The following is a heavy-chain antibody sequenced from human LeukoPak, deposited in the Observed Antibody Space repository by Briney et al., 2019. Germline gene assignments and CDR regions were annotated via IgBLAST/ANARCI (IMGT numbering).Heavy chain of an antibody. CDR2: IYPGDTDS. V-gene: IGHV5-51*01. Sequence: GASLKISCEGSGYTFSSYWIGWVRPMPEKGLECMAFIYPGDTDSRYSSSFQGQVIISADKSIRTAYLQWCSLKASDTAMYYCVRFQYSGSSPDCWGQGTRVTVSA. J-gene: IGHJ4*02. D-gene: IGHD1-26*01. CDR1: GYTFSSYW. CDR3: VRFQYSGSSPDC.